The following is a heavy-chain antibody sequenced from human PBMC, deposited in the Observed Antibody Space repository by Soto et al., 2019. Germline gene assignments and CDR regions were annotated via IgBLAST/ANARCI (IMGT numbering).Heavy chain of an antibody. Sequence: ASVEVSCKASGYTFTGYYMHWVRQAPGQGLEWMGWINPNSGGTNYAQKFQGWVTMTRDTSISTAYMELSRLRSDDTAVYYCARTGTSSSWYDYWGQGTLVTVSS. CDR1: GYTFTGYY. CDR2: INPNSGGT. V-gene: IGHV1-2*04. J-gene: IGHJ4*02. D-gene: IGHD6-13*01. CDR3: ARTGTSSSWYDY.